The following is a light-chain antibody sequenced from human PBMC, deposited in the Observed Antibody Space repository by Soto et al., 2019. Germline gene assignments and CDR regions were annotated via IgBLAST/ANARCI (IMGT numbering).Light chain of an antibody. CDR2: GAS. CDR1: QSFSSN. J-gene: IGKJ1*01. V-gene: IGKV3-15*01. CDR3: QQSYTTWT. Sequence: IVMTQSPATLSVSPGERATLSCRASQSFSSNLAWYQQKPGQAPRLLIYGASTRATGIPARFSGSGSGTDFTLTIRSLQPEDSATYYCQQSYTTWTFGQGTKVDIK.